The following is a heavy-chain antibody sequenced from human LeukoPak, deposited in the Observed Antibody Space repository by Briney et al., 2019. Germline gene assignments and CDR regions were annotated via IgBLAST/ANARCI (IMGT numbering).Heavy chain of an antibody. D-gene: IGHD2/OR15-2a*01. J-gene: IGHJ4*02. CDR3: AKDGTSYYYIYY. CDR2: IRYDGSNT. Sequence: GGSLRLSCAASEFTFNNYGMHWVRQAPGKGLEWLAFIRYDGSNTYYADSVKGRFTASRDDSKNTLYLQMNSLRGDDTAVYYCAKDGTSYYYIYYWGQGTLVTVSS. V-gene: IGHV3-30*02. CDR1: EFTFNNYG.